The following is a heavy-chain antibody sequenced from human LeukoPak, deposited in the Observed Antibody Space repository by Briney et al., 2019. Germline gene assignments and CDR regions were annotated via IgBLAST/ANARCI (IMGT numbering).Heavy chain of an antibody. CDR1: GGSINGYH. V-gene: IGHV4-4*07. CDR2: IYTSGST. Sequence: SETLSLTCNVSGGSINGYHWSWIRQPAGKGLEWIGRIYTSGSTNYNPSLKSRVTISVDTSKNQFSLKLSSVTAADTAVYYCARFSPDIVTTIHFDYWGQGTLVTVSS. CDR3: ARFSPDIVTTIHFDY. D-gene: IGHD5-12*01. J-gene: IGHJ4*02.